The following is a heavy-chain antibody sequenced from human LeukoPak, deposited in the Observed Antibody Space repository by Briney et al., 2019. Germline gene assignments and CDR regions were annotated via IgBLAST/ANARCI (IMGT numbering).Heavy chain of an antibody. CDR3: ARDLSTYYYDSSGYYPLGY. D-gene: IGHD3-22*01. Sequence: RASVKVSCKASGYTFTSYGISWVRQAPGQGLEWMGRIIPILGIANYAQKFQGRVTITTDNSTSTAYMELSSLRSEDTAVYYCARDLSTYYYDSSGYYPLGYWGQGTLVTVSS. CDR1: GYTFTSYG. J-gene: IGHJ4*02. V-gene: IGHV1-69*04. CDR2: IIPILGIA.